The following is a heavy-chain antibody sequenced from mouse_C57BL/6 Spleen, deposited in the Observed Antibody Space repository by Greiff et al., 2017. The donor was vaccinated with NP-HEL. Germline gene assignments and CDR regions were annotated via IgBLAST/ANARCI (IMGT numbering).Heavy chain of an antibody. D-gene: IGHD2-3*01. CDR2: INPSNGGT. V-gene: IGHV1-53*01. Sequence: QVQLQQPGTELVKPGASVKLSCKASGYTFTSYWMHWVKQRPGQGLEWIGDINPSNGGTNENEKFKSKATLPVDKASSTAYMQLSSLTSEDSAVYYCARRYDGYYGAMDYWGQGTSVTVSS. CDR1: GYTFTSYW. CDR3: ARRYDGYYGAMDY. J-gene: IGHJ4*01.